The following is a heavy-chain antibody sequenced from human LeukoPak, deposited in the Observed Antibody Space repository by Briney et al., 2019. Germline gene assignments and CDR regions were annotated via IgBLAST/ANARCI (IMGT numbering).Heavy chain of an antibody. CDR3: ARSRIVGATKGYYYYMDV. Sequence: SETLSLTFTVSGGSISSYYWSWIRQPAGKGLEWIGRIYTSGSTNYNPSLKSRVTMSVDTSKNQFSLKLSSVTAADTAVYYCARSRIVGATKGYYYYMDVWGKGTTVTISS. J-gene: IGHJ6*03. CDR1: GGSISSYY. CDR2: IYTSGST. D-gene: IGHD1-26*01. V-gene: IGHV4-4*07.